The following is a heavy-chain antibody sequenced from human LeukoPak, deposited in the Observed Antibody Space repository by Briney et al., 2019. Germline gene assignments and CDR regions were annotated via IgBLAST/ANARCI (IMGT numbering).Heavy chain of an antibody. CDR1: GGSFSGYY. CDR2: IIHSGST. Sequence: ASETLSLTCAVYGGSFSGYYWSWIRQPPGKGLEWIGEIIHSGSTNYNPSLKSRVTISVDTSKNQFSLKLSSVTAADTAVYYCARADFWSGFENYYYYYMDVWGKGTTVTVSS. V-gene: IGHV4-34*12. D-gene: IGHD3-3*01. CDR3: ARADFWSGFENYYYYYMDV. J-gene: IGHJ6*03.